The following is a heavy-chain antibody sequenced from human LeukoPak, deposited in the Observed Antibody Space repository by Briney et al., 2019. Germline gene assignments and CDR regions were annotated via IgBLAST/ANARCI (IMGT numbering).Heavy chain of an antibody. CDR1: RYTLPSCD. V-gene: IGHV1-8*01. CDR2: MNPNSGNT. CDR3: TRGSSGRRDN. J-gene: IGHJ4*02. Sequence: ASVNVSCKASRYTLPSCDINGVRQATAQGLEWVGWMNPNSGNTGYGQSSQGRITMTRDISTGTAYMELRNMTSEDTAIYYCTRGSSGRRDNWGQGTLVTVSA. D-gene: IGHD6-19*01.